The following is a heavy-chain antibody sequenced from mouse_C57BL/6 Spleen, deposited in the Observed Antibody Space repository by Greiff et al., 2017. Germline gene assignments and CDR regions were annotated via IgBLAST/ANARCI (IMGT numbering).Heavy chain of an antibody. V-gene: IGHV1-52*01. D-gene: IGHD1-1*01. J-gene: IGHJ4*01. CDR2: IDPSDSET. CDR3: ARYDYYGRAMDY. CDR1: GYTFTSYW. Sequence: QVQLKQPGAELVRPGSSVKLSCKASGYTFTSYWMHWVKQRPIQGLEWIGNIDPSDSETHYNQKFKDKATLTVDKSSSTAYMQLSSLTSEDSAVYYCARYDYYGRAMDYWGQGTSVTVSS.